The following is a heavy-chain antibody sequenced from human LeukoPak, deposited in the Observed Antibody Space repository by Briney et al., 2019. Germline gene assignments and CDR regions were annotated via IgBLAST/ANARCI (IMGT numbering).Heavy chain of an antibody. CDR2: INHSGST. D-gene: IGHD3-22*01. J-gene: IGHJ4*02. CDR3: ANTGSSGYYYFDC. Sequence: SETLSLTCAVYGGSFSGSYLSWIRQPPGKGLEWIGEINHSGSTNYNPSLKSRVTISVDTSKNQFSLKLSSVTAADTAAYYCANTGSSGYYYFDCWGQGTLVSLSS. CDR1: GGSFSGSY. V-gene: IGHV4-34*01.